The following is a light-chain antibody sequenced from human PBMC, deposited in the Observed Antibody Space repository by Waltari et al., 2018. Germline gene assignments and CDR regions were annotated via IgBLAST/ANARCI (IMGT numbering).Light chain of an antibody. J-gene: IGLJ2*01. V-gene: IGLV2-23*02. CDR2: EVS. CDR3: CSYAGSSTLV. Sequence: QSALTQPASVSGSPGQPITMACSGTSSDGGTYNLVSWYQQPPGKAPKLMIYEVSKRPSGVSHRFSGSKSGNTASLTISGLQAEDEADYYCCSYAGSSTLVFGGGTKLTVL. CDR1: SSDGGTYNL.